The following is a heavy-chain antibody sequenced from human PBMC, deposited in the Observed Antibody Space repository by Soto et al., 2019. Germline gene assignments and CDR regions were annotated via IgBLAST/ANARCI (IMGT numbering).Heavy chain of an antibody. V-gene: IGHV4-31*03. Sequence: TLSLTCTVPGGSIHSDGYYWSWIRQHPGAGLEWIGYIYYSGSTYYNPSLKSRVTISVNTSKNQFSLKLSSVTAADTAVYDCARADSGSSGLDYCGQGTLVTVYS. J-gene: IGHJ4*02. CDR3: ARADSGSSGLDY. CDR1: GGSIHSDGYY. D-gene: IGHD1-26*01. CDR2: IYYSGST.